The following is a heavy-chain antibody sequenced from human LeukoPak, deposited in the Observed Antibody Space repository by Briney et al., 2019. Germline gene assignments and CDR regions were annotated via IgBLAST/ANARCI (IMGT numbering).Heavy chain of an antibody. V-gene: IGHV4-34*01. CDR3: ARRPRFAESSGSLNWFDP. CDR2: INHSGST. J-gene: IGHJ5*02. Sequence: PSETLSLTCAVYGGSFSGYYWSWIRQPPGKGLEWIGEINHSGSTNYNPSLKSRVTISVDTSKNQFSLKLSSVTAADTAVYYCARRPRFAESSGSLNWFDPWGQGTLVTVSS. CDR1: GGSFSGYY. D-gene: IGHD3-10*01.